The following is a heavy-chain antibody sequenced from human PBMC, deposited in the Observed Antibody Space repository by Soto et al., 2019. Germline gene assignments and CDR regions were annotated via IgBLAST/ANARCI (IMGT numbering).Heavy chain of an antibody. D-gene: IGHD3-16*01. Sequence: QITLKESGPTLIKPTQTLTLTCTFSGFSLSTSGVGVGWIRQPPGKALEWLALIYWDDDKRYSPSLKSRLTIPKDTSKNQVVLTMTNMDPVDTATYYCAHSRSGLGGANFDYWGQGTLVTVSS. V-gene: IGHV2-5*02. CDR3: AHSRSGLGGANFDY. CDR2: IYWDDDK. J-gene: IGHJ4*02. CDR1: GFSLSTSGVG.